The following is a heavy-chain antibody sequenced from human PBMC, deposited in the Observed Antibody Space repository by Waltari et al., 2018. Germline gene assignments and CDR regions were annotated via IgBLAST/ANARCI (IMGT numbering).Heavy chain of an antibody. CDR2: IYSGGST. CDR3: ASSPGSSSSPDY. J-gene: IGHJ4*02. Sequence: EVQLVETGGGLIQPGGSLRLSCAASGFTVSSNYMSWVRQAPGKGLECVSVIYSGGSTYYADSLKGRCTISRDNSKNTLYLQMNSLRAEDTAVYYCASSPGSSSSPDYWGQGTLVTVSS. V-gene: IGHV3-53*02. D-gene: IGHD6-6*01. CDR1: GFTVSSNY.